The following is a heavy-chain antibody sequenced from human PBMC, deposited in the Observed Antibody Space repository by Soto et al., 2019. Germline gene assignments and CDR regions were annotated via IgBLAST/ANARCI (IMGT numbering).Heavy chain of an antibody. D-gene: IGHD3-22*01. Sequence: SETLSLTCAVSGFSIRSSNWWSWVRQPPGKGLEWIGEIYHSGSTNYNPSLKSRVTISVDKSKNQFSLKLSSVTAADTAVYYCARGSYYYDSSGYYYVGDFDYWGQGTLVTVSS. CDR3: ARGSYYYDSSGYYYVGDFDY. CDR2: IYHSGST. J-gene: IGHJ4*02. CDR1: GFSIRSSNW. V-gene: IGHV4-4*02.